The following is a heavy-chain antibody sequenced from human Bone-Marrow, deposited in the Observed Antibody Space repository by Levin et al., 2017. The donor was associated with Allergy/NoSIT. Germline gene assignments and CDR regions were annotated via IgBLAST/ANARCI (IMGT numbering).Heavy chain of an antibody. V-gene: IGHV3-23*01. Sequence: GGSLRLSCAASGFTFSSYAMSWVRQAPGKGLEWVSAISGSGGSTYYADSVKGRFTISRDNSKNTLYRQMNSLRAEDTAVYYCAKDRKGGYLGLKFDYWGQGTLVTVSS. J-gene: IGHJ4*02. D-gene: IGHD1-26*01. CDR2: ISGSGGST. CDR1: GFTFSSYA. CDR3: AKDRKGGYLGLKFDY.